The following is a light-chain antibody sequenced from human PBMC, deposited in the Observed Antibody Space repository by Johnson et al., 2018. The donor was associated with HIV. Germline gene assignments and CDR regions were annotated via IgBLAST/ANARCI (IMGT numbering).Light chain of an antibody. CDR1: SSNIGNND. V-gene: IGLV1-51*01. CDR2: DNN. CDR3: GTWDSSLSAEV. J-gene: IGLJ1*01. Sequence: QSVLTQPPSVSAAPGQKVTISCSGSSSNIGNNDVSWYQQLPGTAPKLLIYDNNKRPSGIPDRFSGSKSGTSATLGITGLQTGDEADYYCGTWDSSLSAEVFGTGTKVTVL.